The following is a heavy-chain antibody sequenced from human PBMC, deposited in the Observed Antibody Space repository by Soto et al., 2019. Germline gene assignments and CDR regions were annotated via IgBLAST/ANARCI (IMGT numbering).Heavy chain of an antibody. J-gene: IGHJ4*02. CDR2: ISGGGGST. CDR1: GFTFSSYA. Sequence: EVQLLESGGGLVQPGGSLRLSCAASGFTFSSYAMNWVRQAPGKGLEWVSAISGGGGSTYYADSVKGRFTISRDNSKNTQYLQMNSLRAEDTALYYCAKPGCSSTSCYTDYWGQGTLVTVSS. D-gene: IGHD2-2*02. V-gene: IGHV3-23*01. CDR3: AKPGCSSTSCYTDY.